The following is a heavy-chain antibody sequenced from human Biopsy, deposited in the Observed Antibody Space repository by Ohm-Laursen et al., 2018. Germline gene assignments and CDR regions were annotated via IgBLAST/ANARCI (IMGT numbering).Heavy chain of an antibody. CDR3: ASAVNRRFDY. Sequence: GSLRLSCSAAGFSFTSYTMNWVRQVPGKGLEWVSSITSRSGYKYYADSVKGRFTISRDNAKKSLYLQMNSLRAEDTAVYYCASAVNRRFDYWGPGTLVIVSS. V-gene: IGHV3-21*04. J-gene: IGHJ4*02. D-gene: IGHD2/OR15-2a*01. CDR2: ITSRSGYK. CDR1: GFSFTSYT.